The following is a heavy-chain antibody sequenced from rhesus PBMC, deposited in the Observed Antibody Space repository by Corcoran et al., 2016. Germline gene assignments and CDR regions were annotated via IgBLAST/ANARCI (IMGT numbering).Heavy chain of an antibody. CDR1: GGSIRSSNW. CDR3: ASRLTTRWYFDL. J-gene: IGHJ2*01. CDR2: SSGSSGST. Sequence: QVQLQESGPGLVKPSETLSLTCAVSGGSIRSSNWWSWIRQPPGKGLEWIGYSSGSSGSTDYNPSLKSRVTISTDTSKNQFSLKLSSVTAADTAVYYCASRLTTRWYFDLWGPGTPITISS. V-gene: IGHV4-65*01. D-gene: IGHD1-44*01.